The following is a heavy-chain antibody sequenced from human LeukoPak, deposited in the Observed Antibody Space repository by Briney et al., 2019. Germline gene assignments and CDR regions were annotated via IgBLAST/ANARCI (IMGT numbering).Heavy chain of an antibody. CDR2: ISSSSSYI. CDR3: ARDGFGWDIVVVPAAIVGAFDI. Sequence: GGTLRLSCAASGFTFSSYSMNWVPQAPGKGLEWGSSISSSSSYIYYADSVKGRFTISRDNAKNSLYLQMNSLRAEDTAVYYCARDGFGWDIVVVPAAIVGAFDIWGQGTMVTVSS. J-gene: IGHJ3*02. V-gene: IGHV3-21*01. D-gene: IGHD2-2*01. CDR1: GFTFSSYS.